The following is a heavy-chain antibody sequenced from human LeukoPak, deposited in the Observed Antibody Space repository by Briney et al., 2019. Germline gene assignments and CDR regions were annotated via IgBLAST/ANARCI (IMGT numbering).Heavy chain of an antibody. Sequence: GGSLRLSCPASGFIFSSYNMNWVRQVPGKGLEWVSSIRSSSNNVSYGDSMKGRFTISRDNAKNSLYLQMNSLRAEDTAVYYCARGDADFDYWGQGTLVTVSS. CDR3: ARGDADFDY. CDR1: GFIFSSYN. J-gene: IGHJ4*02. CDR2: IRSSSNNV. V-gene: IGHV3-21*01.